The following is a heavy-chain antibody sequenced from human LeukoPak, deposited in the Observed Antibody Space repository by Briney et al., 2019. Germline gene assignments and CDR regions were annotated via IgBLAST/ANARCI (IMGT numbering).Heavy chain of an antibody. V-gene: IGHV4-34*01. CDR2: INHSGST. Sequence: SETLSLTGAVYGGSFSGYYWSWIRQPPGKGLEWIGEINHSGSTNYNPSLKSRVTISVDTSKNQFSLKLSPVTAADTAVYYCARGRRLGYCSSTSCRANWFDPWGQGTLVTVSS. J-gene: IGHJ5*02. CDR3: ARGRRLGYCSSTSCRANWFDP. CDR1: GGSFSGYY. D-gene: IGHD2-2*01.